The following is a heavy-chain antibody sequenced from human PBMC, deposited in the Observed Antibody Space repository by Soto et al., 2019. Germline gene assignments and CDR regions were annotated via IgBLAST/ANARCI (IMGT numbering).Heavy chain of an antibody. Sequence: QVHLVESGGGVVQPGRSLRLSCAASGFTFSIYSMHWFRQAPGKGLEWVAVLSYDVRNKYYADSVKGRFTISRDNSKNTLYLEMNSLRAEDTAVYYCARERVTGYYNVIGYWGQGTLVTVSS. D-gene: IGHD3-9*01. J-gene: IGHJ4*02. CDR1: GFTFSIYS. V-gene: IGHV3-30*04. CDR2: LSYDVRNK. CDR3: ARERVTGYYNVIGY.